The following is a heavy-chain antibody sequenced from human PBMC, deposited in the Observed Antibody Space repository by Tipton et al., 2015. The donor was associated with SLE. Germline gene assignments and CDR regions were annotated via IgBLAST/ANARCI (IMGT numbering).Heavy chain of an antibody. D-gene: IGHD3-16*01. J-gene: IGHJ6*03. V-gene: IGHV3-30*04. Sequence: SLRLSCAASGFTFSSYAMHWVRQAPGKGLEWVAVISYDGSNKYYADSVKGRFTISRDNSKNTLYLQMNSLRAEDTAIYYCAQGADMDVWGKGTTVTVSS. CDR3: AQGADMDV. CDR1: GFTFSSYA. CDR2: ISYDGSNK.